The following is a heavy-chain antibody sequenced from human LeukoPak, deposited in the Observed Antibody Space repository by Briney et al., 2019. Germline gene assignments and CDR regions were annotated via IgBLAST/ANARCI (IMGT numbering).Heavy chain of an antibody. D-gene: IGHD4-23*01. V-gene: IGHV4-34*01. CDR3: ARGPTGYGGNPY. Sequence: PETLSLTCAVYGGSFSGYYWSWIRQPPGKGLEWIGEINHSGSTNYNPSLKSRVTISVDTSKNQFSLKLSSVTAADTAVYYCARGPTGYGGNPYWGQGTLVTASS. CDR1: GGSFSGYY. J-gene: IGHJ4*02. CDR2: INHSGST.